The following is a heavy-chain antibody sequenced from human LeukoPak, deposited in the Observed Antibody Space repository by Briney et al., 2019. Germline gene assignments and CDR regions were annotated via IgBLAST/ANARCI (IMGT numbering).Heavy chain of an antibody. CDR3: ARDRAAADP. D-gene: IGHD6-13*01. CDR2: WTDGGT. J-gene: IGHJ5*02. Sequence: WTDGGTYYADSVRGRFTISRDDSKNTPFLQMDSLRAEDTAVYYCARDRAAADPWGQGTLVTVSS. V-gene: IGHV3-53*01.